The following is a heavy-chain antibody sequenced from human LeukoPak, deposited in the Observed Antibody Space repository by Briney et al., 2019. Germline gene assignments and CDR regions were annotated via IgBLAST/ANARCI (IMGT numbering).Heavy chain of an antibody. Sequence: KTGESLKISCKGSGYSFTSYWIGWVRQMPGKGLEWMGIIYSGDSDTRYSPSFQGQVTISADKSISTVYLQWSSLKASDTAKYYCAVRVDYSGYDYYFDYWGQGTLVTVSS. CDR3: AVRVDYSGYDYYFDY. D-gene: IGHD5-12*01. V-gene: IGHV5-51*03. J-gene: IGHJ4*02. CDR2: IYSGDSDT. CDR1: GYSFTSYW.